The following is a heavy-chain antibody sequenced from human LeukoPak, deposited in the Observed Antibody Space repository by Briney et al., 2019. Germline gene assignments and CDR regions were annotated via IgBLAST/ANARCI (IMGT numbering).Heavy chain of an antibody. J-gene: IGHJ4*02. CDR1: GYTFTGYY. V-gene: IGHV1-2*02. D-gene: IGHD3-22*01. Sequence: ASVKVSCKASGYTFTGYYMHWVRQAPGQGLEWMGWINPNSGGTNYAQKFQGRVTMTRDTSISTAYMELSRLRSDDTAVYYCARVIVGELSSGYYYFDYWGQGTLVTVSS. CDR2: INPNSGGT. CDR3: ARVIVGELSSGYYYFDY.